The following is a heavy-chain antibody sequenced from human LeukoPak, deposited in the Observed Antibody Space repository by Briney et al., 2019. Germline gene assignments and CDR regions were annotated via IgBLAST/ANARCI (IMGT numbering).Heavy chain of an antibody. CDR3: ARDVNYAFDY. D-gene: IGHD3-16*01. CDR2: IGANSGNT. J-gene: IGHJ4*02. V-gene: IGHV1-18*01. Sequence: ASVKVSCKPSGYSFTRNGISWVRQAPGQGLEWMAWIGANSGNTNCAQNFQDRVTLTTDTSTSTAYMELRSLRSDDTAVYYCARDVNYAFDYWGQGTLVTVSS. CDR1: GYSFTRNG.